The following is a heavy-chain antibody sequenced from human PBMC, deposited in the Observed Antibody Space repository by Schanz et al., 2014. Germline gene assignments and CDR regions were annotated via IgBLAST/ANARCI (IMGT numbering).Heavy chain of an antibody. V-gene: IGHV3-23*01. Sequence: EVQLLESGGTVVQPGGSLRVSCAASGFVFRTFAMYWVRQAPGKGLEWVSAITCSGSKTYYADSMKGRFTISRDNSKNTLYLQMNSLRAEDTAVYYCARPSDSSWYMDVWGKGTTVTVSS. D-gene: IGHD2-21*02. CDR2: ITCSGSKT. J-gene: IGHJ6*03. CDR3: ARPSDSSWYMDV. CDR1: GFVFRTFA.